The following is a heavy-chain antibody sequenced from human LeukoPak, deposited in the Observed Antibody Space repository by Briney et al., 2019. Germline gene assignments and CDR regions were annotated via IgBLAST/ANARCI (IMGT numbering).Heavy chain of an antibody. V-gene: IGHV4-61*01. CDR1: GGSVSTDNYY. J-gene: IGHJ4*02. D-gene: IGHD6-19*01. CDR3: ARARVAVAGTFDY. CDR2: MYYSGGT. Sequence: SETLSLTCTVSGGSVSTDNYYWNWIRQPPRKGLEWIGYMYYSGGTNYNPSLTNRVTMSVDTSKNQFSLKLSSVTAADTAVYYCARARVAVAGTFDYWGQGTLVTVSS.